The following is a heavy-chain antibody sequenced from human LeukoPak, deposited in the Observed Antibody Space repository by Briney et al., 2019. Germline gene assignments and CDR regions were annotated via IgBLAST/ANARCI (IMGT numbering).Heavy chain of an antibody. V-gene: IGHV3-74*01. Sequence: QSGGSLRLSCAASGFTFSSYWMHWVRQAPGKGLVWVSRINSDGSSTSYADSVKGRFTISRDNAKNTLYLQMNSLRAEDTAVYYCARDFPLWFGELSASLFDYWGQGTLVTVSS. CDR2: INSDGSST. CDR1: GFTFSSYW. D-gene: IGHD3-10*01. CDR3: ARDFPLWFGELSASLFDY. J-gene: IGHJ4*02.